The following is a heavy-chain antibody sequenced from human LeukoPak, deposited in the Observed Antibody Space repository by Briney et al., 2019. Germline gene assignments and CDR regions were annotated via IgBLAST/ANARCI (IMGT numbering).Heavy chain of an antibody. D-gene: IGHD6-6*01. Sequence: PGGSLRLSCAASGFTFNNAWMSWVRQAPGKGLEWVGRIKNKADGGTTDYGTHVKGRFTISRDNARTSLYLQMNSLRAEDTAVYYCARDKAQDSVYYGMDVWGQGTTVTVSS. CDR3: ARDKAQDSVYYGMDV. CDR1: GFTFNNAW. V-gene: IGHV3-15*01. J-gene: IGHJ6*02. CDR2: IKNKADGGTT.